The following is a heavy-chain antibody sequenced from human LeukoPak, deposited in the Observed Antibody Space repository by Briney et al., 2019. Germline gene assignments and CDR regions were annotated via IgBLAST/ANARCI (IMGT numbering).Heavy chain of an antibody. D-gene: IGHD3-22*01. Sequence: SVKVSCKASGGTFSSYAISWVRQAPGQGLEWMGGIIPIFGTANYAQKLQGRVTITADESTSTAYMELSRLRSEDTAVYYCALSTAYYYDSSGYYYRSSYMDVWGKGTTVTISS. CDR2: IIPIFGTA. CDR1: GGTFSSYA. CDR3: ALSTAYYYDSSGYYYRSSYMDV. J-gene: IGHJ6*03. V-gene: IGHV1-69*13.